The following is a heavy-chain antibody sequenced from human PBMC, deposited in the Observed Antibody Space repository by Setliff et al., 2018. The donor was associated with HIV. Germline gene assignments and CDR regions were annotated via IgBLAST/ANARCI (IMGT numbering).Heavy chain of an antibody. CDR1: GFIFSSYA. D-gene: IGHD1-26*01. J-gene: IGHJ4*02. CDR3: ARGAPILVGATDY. V-gene: IGHV3-30-3*01. Sequence: GGSLRLSCAASGFIFSSYAMHWVRQAPGKGLEWVAVISYDGSNKYYADSVKGRFTISRDNSKNTLYLQMNSLRAEDTAVYYCARGAPILVGATDYWGQGTLVTVSS. CDR2: ISYDGSNK.